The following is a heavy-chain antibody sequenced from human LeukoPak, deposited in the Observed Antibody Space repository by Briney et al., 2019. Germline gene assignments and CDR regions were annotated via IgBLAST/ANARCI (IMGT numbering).Heavy chain of an antibody. CDR1: GFTFSSYS. CDR2: ISSSSSYI. CDR3: ARDRCSTSCPWDY. D-gene: IGHD2-2*01. V-gene: IGHV3-21*01. J-gene: IGHJ4*02. Sequence: PGGSLRLSCAASGFTFSSYSMNWVRQAPGKGLEWVSSISSSSSYIYYADSVKGRFTISRDNAKNSLYLQMNSLRAEDTAVYYCARDRCSTSCPWDYWGQGTLVTVSS.